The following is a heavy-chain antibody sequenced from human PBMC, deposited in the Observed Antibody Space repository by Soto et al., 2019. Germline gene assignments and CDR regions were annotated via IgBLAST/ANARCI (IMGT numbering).Heavy chain of an antibody. J-gene: IGHJ4*02. CDR1: GFTFSSYA. D-gene: IGHD1-26*01. Sequence: EVLLSESGGGLVQPGGSLRLSCAASGFTFSSYAMTWVRQTPGKGLEWVSAISGNGGSTYYADSVKGRFAISRDNSKNTLYLHMNSLRADDTAMYYCAKETDDVGGPTFRYLGYWGQGTLVPVSS. CDR2: ISGNGGST. V-gene: IGHV3-23*01. CDR3: AKETDDVGGPTFRYLGY.